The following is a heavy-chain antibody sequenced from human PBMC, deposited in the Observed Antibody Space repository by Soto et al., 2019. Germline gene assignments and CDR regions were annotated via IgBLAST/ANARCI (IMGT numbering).Heavy chain of an antibody. D-gene: IGHD2-2*01. CDR3: ARVPDR. V-gene: IGHV4-61*01. CDR2: IYYSGST. J-gene: IGHJ5*02. Sequence: PSETLSLTCTVSGGSVSSGSYYWSWIRQPPGKGLEWIGYIYYSGSTNYNPSLKSRVTISVDTSKNQFSLKLISVTAADTAVYYCARVPDRWGQGTLVTVSS. CDR1: GGSVSSGSYY.